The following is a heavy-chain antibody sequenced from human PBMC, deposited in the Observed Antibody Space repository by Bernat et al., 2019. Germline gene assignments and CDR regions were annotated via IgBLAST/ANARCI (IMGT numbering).Heavy chain of an antibody. CDR1: GGSISGYY. CDR2: IYSSGTT. D-gene: IGHD6-13*01. Sequence: QVQLQESGPGLVKPSETLSLTCTVSGGSISGYYWNWIRQPAGKGLEWIGRIYSSGTTNYNPSLKSRVTISVDTSKNHFSLKLSSVTAADTAVYYCARGGAAAGRMDVWGQGTTVTVSS. CDR3: ARGGAAAGRMDV. V-gene: IGHV4-4*07. J-gene: IGHJ6*02.